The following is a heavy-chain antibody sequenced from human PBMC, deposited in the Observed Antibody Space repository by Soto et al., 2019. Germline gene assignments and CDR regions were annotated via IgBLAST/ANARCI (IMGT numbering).Heavy chain of an antibody. D-gene: IGHD5-12*01. CDR2: INHSGST. CDR3: ARGSPISPSMVATLPSDY. CDR1: GGSFSGYY. J-gene: IGHJ4*02. V-gene: IGHV4-34*01. Sequence: SETLSLTCAVYGGSFSGYYWSWIRQPPGKGLEWIGEINHSGSTNYNPSLKSRVTISVDTSKNQFSLKLSSVTAADTAVYYCARGSPISPSMVATLPSDYWVQGTLVTVSS.